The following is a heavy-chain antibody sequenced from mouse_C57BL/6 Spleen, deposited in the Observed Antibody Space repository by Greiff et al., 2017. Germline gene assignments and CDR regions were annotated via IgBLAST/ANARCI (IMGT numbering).Heavy chain of an antibody. CDR1: GYSITSGYY. V-gene: IGHV3-6*01. D-gene: IGHD1-1*01. Sequence: EVQLQQSGPGLVKPSQSLSLTCSVTGYSITSGYYWNWIRQFPGNKLEWMGYISYDGSNNYNPSLKNRNSITRDTSKNHFFLKLNSVTTEDTATSYCANFDYYGSSYWYFDVWGTGTTVTVSS. CDR3: ANFDYYGSSYWYFDV. J-gene: IGHJ1*03. CDR2: ISYDGSN.